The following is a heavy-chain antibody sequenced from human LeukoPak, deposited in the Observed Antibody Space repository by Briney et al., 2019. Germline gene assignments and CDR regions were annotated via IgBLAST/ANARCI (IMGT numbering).Heavy chain of an antibody. D-gene: IGHD2-2*01. CDR1: GFAFDIYS. CDR3: ARVLGRYQMLGSLDS. CDR2: ISSSSGYI. J-gene: IGHJ4*02. Sequence: GGSLRLSCVASGFAFDIYSMNWVRQAPGKGLEWVSFISSSSGYIYYADSVKGRFTISRDNAKNSLYLQVNSLRAEDTAVYFCARVLGRYQMLGSLDSWGQGTLVTVSS. V-gene: IGHV3-21*01.